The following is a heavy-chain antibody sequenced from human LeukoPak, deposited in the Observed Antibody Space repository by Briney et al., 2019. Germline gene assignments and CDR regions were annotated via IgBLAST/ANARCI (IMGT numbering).Heavy chain of an antibody. Sequence: DGSEKYYVDSVKGRFTISRDNAKNSLYLQMNSLRAEDTAVYYCARELPYYYDSSGYQDYWGQGTLVTVSS. V-gene: IGHV3-7*01. J-gene: IGHJ4*02. CDR3: ARELPYYYDSSGYQDY. CDR2: DGSEK. D-gene: IGHD3-22*01.